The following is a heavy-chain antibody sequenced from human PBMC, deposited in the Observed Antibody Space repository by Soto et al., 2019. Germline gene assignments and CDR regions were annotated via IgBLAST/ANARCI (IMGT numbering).Heavy chain of an antibody. CDR1: GFTFSSYA. Sequence: EVQLLESGGGLVQPGGSLRLSCAASGFTFSSYAMSWVRQAPGKGLEWVSAISGSGGSTYYADSVKGRFTISRDNSKNTLYLQMNSLRAEDTAVYYCANIEQQLRFLEWFGMDVWGQGTTVTVSS. CDR3: ANIEQQLRFLEWFGMDV. J-gene: IGHJ6*02. V-gene: IGHV3-23*01. D-gene: IGHD3-3*01. CDR2: ISGSGGST.